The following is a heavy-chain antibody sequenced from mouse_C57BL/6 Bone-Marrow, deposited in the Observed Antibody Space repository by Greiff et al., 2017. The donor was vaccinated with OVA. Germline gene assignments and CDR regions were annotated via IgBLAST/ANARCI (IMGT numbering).Heavy chain of an antibody. Sequence: DVHLVESGEGLVKPGGSLKLSCAASGFTFSSYAMSWVRQTPEKRLEWVAYISSGGDYIYYADTVKGRFTISRDNARNTLYLQMSSLKSEDTAMYYCTREGVYGYDERVWFAYWGQGTLVTVSA. D-gene: IGHD2-2*01. CDR3: TREGVYGYDERVWFAY. V-gene: IGHV5-9-1*02. J-gene: IGHJ3*01. CDR1: GFTFSSYA. CDR2: ISSGGDYI.